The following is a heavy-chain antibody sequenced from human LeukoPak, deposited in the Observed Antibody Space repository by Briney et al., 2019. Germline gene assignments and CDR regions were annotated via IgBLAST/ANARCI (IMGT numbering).Heavy chain of an antibody. CDR1: GGSISSYY. D-gene: IGHD3-22*01. J-gene: IGHJ4*02. CDR2: IYYSGST. Sequence: KPSETLSLTCTVAGGSISSYYWSWIRQPPGKGLEWIGYIYYSGSTNYNPSLKSRVTISVDTSKNQYSLQLSSVTAANTAVYYCARHDSSGYYFSWLNYWGPGTLVTVSS. CDR3: ARHDSSGYYFSWLNY. V-gene: IGHV4-59*08.